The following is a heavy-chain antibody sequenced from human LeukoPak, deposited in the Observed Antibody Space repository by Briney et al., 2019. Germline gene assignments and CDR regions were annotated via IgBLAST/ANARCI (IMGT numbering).Heavy chain of an antibody. J-gene: IGHJ6*02. D-gene: IGHD3-10*01. CDR2: IRYDGSNK. CDR3: EKDRGDGFGEFGYYYYGMDV. Sequence: GGSLRLSCAASGFAFSSYGMHWVRQAPGKGLEWVAFIRYDGSNKYYADSVKGRFTISRDNSKNTLYLQMNSLRAEDTAVYYCEKDRGDGFGEFGYYYYGMDVWGQGTTVTVSS. V-gene: IGHV3-30*02. CDR1: GFAFSSYG.